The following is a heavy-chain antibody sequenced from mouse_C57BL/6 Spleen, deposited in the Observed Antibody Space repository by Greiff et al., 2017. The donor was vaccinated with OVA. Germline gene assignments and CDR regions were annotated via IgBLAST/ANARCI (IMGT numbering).Heavy chain of an antibody. CDR2: IDPSDSET. CDR1: GYTFTSYW. CDR3: ARSDYGSSYENAMDY. D-gene: IGHD1-1*01. J-gene: IGHJ4*01. Sequence: QVQLKQPGAELVRPGSSVKLSCKASGYTFTSYWMHWVKQRPIQGLEWIGNIDPSDSETHYNQKFKDKATLTVDKSSSTAYMQLSSLTSEDSAVYYCARSDYGSSYENAMDYWGQGTSVTVSS. V-gene: IGHV1-52*01.